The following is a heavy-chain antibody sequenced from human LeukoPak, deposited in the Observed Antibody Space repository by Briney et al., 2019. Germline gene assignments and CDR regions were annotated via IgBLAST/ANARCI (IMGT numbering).Heavy chain of an antibody. CDR1: GFTFSGYC. J-gene: IGHJ5*02. CDR2: VSVGGSDT. D-gene: IGHD6-13*01. Sequence: PGGSLRLSCAASGFTFSGYCMRWVRQAPGKGLEWVSSVSVGGSDTYYADSVKGRFTISRDNSKNSLYLHMNSLRAEDPAIYYCAEGAAAGKVEWFDPWGEGALVTVSS. V-gene: IGHV3-23*01. CDR3: AEGAAAGKVEWFDP.